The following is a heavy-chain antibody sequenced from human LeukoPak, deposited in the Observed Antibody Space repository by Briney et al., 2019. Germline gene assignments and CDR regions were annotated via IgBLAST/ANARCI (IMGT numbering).Heavy chain of an antibody. CDR3: ARDIYGVAGNLHWFDP. Sequence: GSSVKVSFKASGGTFISYVSSWVRQAPGQALEWMGGIIPIFGTANYAQKFQGRVTITADESTSTAYMEMSSLTSEDTALYSCARDIYGVAGNLHWFDPWGQGTLVTVSS. CDR1: GGTFISYV. CDR2: IIPIFGTA. D-gene: IGHD2-8*01. J-gene: IGHJ5*01. V-gene: IGHV1-69*13.